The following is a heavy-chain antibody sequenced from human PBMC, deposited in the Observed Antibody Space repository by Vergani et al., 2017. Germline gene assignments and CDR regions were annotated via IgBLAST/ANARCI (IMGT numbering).Heavy chain of an antibody. CDR2: ISAYNGNT. D-gene: IGHD2-2*01. CDR3: ARDEGYCSSTSCYYYYMDV. Sequence: QVQLVQSGAEVKKPGASVKVSCKASGYTFTSYGISWVRQAPGQGLEWMGWISAYNGNTNYAQKLQGRVTMTTHTSTSTAYMELRSLRSDDTAVYYCARDEGYCSSTSCYYYYMDVWGKGTTVTVSS. J-gene: IGHJ6*03. CDR1: GYTFTSYG. V-gene: IGHV1-18*01.